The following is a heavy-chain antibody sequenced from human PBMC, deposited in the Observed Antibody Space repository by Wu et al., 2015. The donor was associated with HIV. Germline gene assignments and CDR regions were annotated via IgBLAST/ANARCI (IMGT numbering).Heavy chain of an antibody. CDR2: IIPIFGTA. CDR3: ARTLPDYYGSGSYFGAFDI. Sequence: QVRLVQSGAEVKKPGASVRVSCKASGYIFTNNYIHWVRQAPGQGLEWMGGIIPIFGTANYAQKFQGRVTITTDESTSTAYMELSSLRSEDTAVYYCARTLPDYYGSGSYFGAFDIWGQGTMVTVSS. J-gene: IGHJ3*02. CDR1: GYIFTNNY. V-gene: IGHV1-69*01. D-gene: IGHD3-10*01.